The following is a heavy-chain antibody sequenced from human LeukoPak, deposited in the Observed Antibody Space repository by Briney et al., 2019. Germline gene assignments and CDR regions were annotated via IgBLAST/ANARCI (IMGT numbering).Heavy chain of an antibody. J-gene: IGHJ2*01. V-gene: IGHV3-7*03. D-gene: IGHD3-3*01. CDR3: ARAEWSNWYFDL. CDR1: GFTFSTYW. CDR2: IKQDGSEK. Sequence: PGGSLRLSCAASGFTFSTYWMNWVRQDPGKGLEWVANIKQDGSEKYYVDSVKGRFTLSRDSAKNSLYLQMNSLRAEDTAVYYCARAEWSNWYFDLWGRGTLVTVSS.